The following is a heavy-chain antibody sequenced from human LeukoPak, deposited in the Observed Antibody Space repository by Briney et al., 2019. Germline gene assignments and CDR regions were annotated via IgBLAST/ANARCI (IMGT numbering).Heavy chain of an antibody. CDR3: ARGTRPYRYSSSRYYFDY. D-gene: IGHD6-6*01. J-gene: IGHJ4*02. CDR1: GYTFTSYD. CDR2: MNPNSGNT. Sequence: ASVKVSCKASGYTFTSYDINWVRQATGQGLEWMGWMNPNSGNTGYAQKFQGRVTMTRNTSISTAYMELSSLRSEDTAVYYCARGTRPYRYSSSRYYFDYWGQGILVTVSS. V-gene: IGHV1-8*01.